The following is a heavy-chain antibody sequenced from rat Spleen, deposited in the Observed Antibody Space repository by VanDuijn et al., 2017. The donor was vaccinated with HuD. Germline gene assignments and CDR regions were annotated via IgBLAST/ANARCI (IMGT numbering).Heavy chain of an antibody. CDR3: ARADVAGLSTDGI. D-gene: IGHD1-2*01. CDR1: GFSLTSYS. Sequence: QVQLKESGPGLVQPSETLSLTCTVSGFSLTSYSVSWVRQPSGKGPEWMGGIWYDGDTAYNSALKSRLSISRDTAKSQIYLKMNSLQTEDTATYFCARADVAGLSTDGIWGQGIMVTVSS. CDR2: IWYDGDT. V-gene: IGHV2-15*01. J-gene: IGHJ2*01.